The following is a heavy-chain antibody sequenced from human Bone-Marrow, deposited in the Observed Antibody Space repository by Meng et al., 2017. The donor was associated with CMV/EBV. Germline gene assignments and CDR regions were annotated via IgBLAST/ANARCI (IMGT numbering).Heavy chain of an antibody. D-gene: IGHD3-3*01. Sequence: SETLSLTCTVSGGSVSSGSYYWSWIRQPPGKGLEWIGYIYYSGSTNYNPSLKSRVTISVDTSKNQFSLKLSSVTAADTAVYYCARVPPYYDFWSGFHYYYYYGMDVWGQGTTVTVSS. J-gene: IGHJ6*02. CDR3: ARVPPYYDFWSGFHYYYYYGMDV. CDR1: GGSVSSGSYY. V-gene: IGHV4-61*01. CDR2: IYYSGST.